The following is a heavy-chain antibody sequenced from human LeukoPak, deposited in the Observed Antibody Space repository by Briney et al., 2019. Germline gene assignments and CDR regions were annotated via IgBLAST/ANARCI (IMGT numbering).Heavy chain of an antibody. CDR1: GYTFTSYY. D-gene: IGHD3-16*02. CDR2: INPSGGST. Sequence: ASVKVSCKASGYTFTSYYMHWVRQAPGQGLEWMGIINPSGGSTSYAQKFQGRVTMTRDTSTSTVYMELSSLRSEDTAVYYCAPVMITCGGVIAPGAFDIWGQGTMVTVSS. J-gene: IGHJ3*02. CDR3: APVMITCGGVIAPGAFDI. V-gene: IGHV1-46*01.